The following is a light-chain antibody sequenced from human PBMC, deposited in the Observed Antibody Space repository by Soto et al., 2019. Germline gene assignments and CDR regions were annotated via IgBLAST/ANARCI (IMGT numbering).Light chain of an antibody. V-gene: IGKV1-27*01. CDR1: QGISNY. Sequence: DIQMTQSPSSLSASVGDRVTITCRASQGISNYLAWYQQKPGKVPKLLIYAASTLQSGVPSRFSGSGSGTDFTLTITSLQPEDVATYYCQKYNSAPPFTFGGGTKVEIK. J-gene: IGKJ4*01. CDR2: AAS. CDR3: QKYNSAPPFT.